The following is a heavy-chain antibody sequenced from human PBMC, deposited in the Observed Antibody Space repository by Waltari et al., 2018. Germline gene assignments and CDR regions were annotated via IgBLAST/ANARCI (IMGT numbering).Heavy chain of an antibody. V-gene: IGHV3-30*02. J-gene: IGHJ4*02. D-gene: IGHD3-10*01. CDR1: GFTFSSYG. CDR2: IRYDGSNK. Sequence: QVQLVESGGGVVQPGGSLRLSCAASGFTFSSYGMHWVRQAPGKGLEWVACIRYDGSNKYYADSVQGRFTISRDNSKNTLYLQMNSLRAEDTAVYYCAKDRPYYYGSGSYSSYWGQGTLVTVSS. CDR3: AKDRPYYYGSGSYSSY.